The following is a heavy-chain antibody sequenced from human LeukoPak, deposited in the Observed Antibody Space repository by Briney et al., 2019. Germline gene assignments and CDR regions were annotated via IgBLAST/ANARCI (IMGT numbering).Heavy chain of an antibody. CDR1: GFTFSSYW. CDR2: ISYDGSNK. Sequence: GGSLRLSCAASGFTFSSYWMSWVRQAPGKGLEWVAVISYDGSNKYYADSVKGRFTISRDNSKNTLYLQMNSLRAEDTAVYYCAKDRYYDSSGSFDYWGQGTLVTVSS. D-gene: IGHD3-22*01. CDR3: AKDRYYDSSGSFDY. J-gene: IGHJ4*02. V-gene: IGHV3-30*18.